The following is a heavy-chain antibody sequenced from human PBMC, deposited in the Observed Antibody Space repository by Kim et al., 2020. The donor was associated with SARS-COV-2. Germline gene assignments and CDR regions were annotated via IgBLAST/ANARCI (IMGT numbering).Heavy chain of an antibody. Sequence: GGSLRLSCAASGFTFSSYGMHWVRQAPGKGLEWVAVISYDGSNKYYADSVKGRFTISRDNSKNTLYLQMNSLRAEDTAVYYCAKGSIAAAGTGFDYWCQG. CDR3: AKGSIAAAGTGFDY. J-gene: IGHJ4*02. D-gene: IGHD6-13*01. V-gene: IGHV3-30*18. CDR2: ISYDGSNK. CDR1: GFTFSSYG.